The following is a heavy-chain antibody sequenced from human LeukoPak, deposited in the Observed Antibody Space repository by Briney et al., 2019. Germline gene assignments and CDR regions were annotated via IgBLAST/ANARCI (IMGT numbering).Heavy chain of an antibody. J-gene: IGHJ2*01. CDR1: GDTSGRYG. CDR3: AREGGEFCSGGACHHWYFDL. Sequence: SVKVSCKASGDTSGRYGISWVRRAPGQGLEWMGRIIPMFGVTKYVEKFQGRVTITADTSTSTVYMELSSLTSEDTAVYFCAREGGEFCSGGACHHWYFDLWGRGTLVTVSS. V-gene: IGHV1-69*04. D-gene: IGHD2-15*01. CDR2: IIPMFGVT.